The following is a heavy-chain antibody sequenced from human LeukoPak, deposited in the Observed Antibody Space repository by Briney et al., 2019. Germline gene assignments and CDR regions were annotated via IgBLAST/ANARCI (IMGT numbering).Heavy chain of an antibody. D-gene: IGHD2-2*01. CDR3: ARSIVVVPAGAFDI. CDR2: ISWNSGSI. CDR1: GFTFDDYA. Sequence: GGSLRLSCAASGFTFDDYAMHWVRQAPGKGLEWVSGISWNSGSIGYADSVKGRFTISRDNAKNSLYLQMNSLRAEDTAVYYCARSIVVVPAGAFDIWGQGTMVTVSS. J-gene: IGHJ3*02. V-gene: IGHV3-9*01.